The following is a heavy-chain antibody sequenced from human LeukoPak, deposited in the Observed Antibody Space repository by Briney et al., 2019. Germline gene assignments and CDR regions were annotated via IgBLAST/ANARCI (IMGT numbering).Heavy chain of an antibody. CDR1: GGSISSSSYY. V-gene: IGHV4-39*01. D-gene: IGHD4-11*01. CDR3: ARFKDDYSNHYDEDY. CDR2: IYYSGST. Sequence: PSETLSLTCTVSGGSISSSSYYWGWIRQPPGKGLEWIGSIYYSGSTYYNPSLKSRVTISVDTSKNQFSLKLSSVTAADTAVYYCARFKDDYSNHYDEDYWGQGTLVTVSS. J-gene: IGHJ4*02.